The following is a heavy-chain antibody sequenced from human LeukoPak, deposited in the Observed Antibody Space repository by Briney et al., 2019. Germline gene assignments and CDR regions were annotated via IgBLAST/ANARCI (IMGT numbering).Heavy chain of an antibody. D-gene: IGHD3-16*02. Sequence: TGGSLRLSCAASGFTFSSYSMNWVRQAPGKGLEWVSCISSSSSYIYYADSVKGRFTISRDNAKNSLYLQMNSLRAEDTAVYYCAKADRDYDYVWGSYRPTTFDYWGQGTLVTVSS. CDR3: AKADRDYDYVWGSYRPTTFDY. CDR1: GFTFSSYS. CDR2: ISSSSSYI. V-gene: IGHV3-21*01. J-gene: IGHJ4*02.